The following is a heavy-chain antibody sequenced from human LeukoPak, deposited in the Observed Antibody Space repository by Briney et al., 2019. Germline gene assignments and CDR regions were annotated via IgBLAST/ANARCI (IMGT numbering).Heavy chain of an antibody. CDR3: ARDQSVRLLQTSSTYFKHVFAI. Sequence: ASVKVSCKTSGYTFTNFGISWVRQAPGLGLEWMGWISAYNGNTNYAQKVQGRVTMTTDTSTSTAYMELRSLRFDDTAVYYCARDQSVRLLQTSSTYFKHVFAIWGQGSMVTVSS. J-gene: IGHJ3*02. D-gene: IGHD6-13*01. CDR2: ISAYNGNT. V-gene: IGHV1-18*01. CDR1: GYTFTNFG.